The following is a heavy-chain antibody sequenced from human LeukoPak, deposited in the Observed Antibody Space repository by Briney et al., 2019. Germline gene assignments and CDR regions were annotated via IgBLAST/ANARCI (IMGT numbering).Heavy chain of an antibody. CDR1: GFTFSSYA. Sequence: GGSLRPSYAASGFTFSSYAMTWVRQAPGQGLEWVSASGSGGRTYYADSVKGRFTISRDDSKNTLYLQMNSMRGEDTAVYYCAKDLGRYRNNYFDYWGQGTLVTVSS. V-gene: IGHV3-23*01. CDR3: AKDLGRYRNNYFDY. J-gene: IGHJ4*02. D-gene: IGHD1-26*01. CDR2: SGSGGRT.